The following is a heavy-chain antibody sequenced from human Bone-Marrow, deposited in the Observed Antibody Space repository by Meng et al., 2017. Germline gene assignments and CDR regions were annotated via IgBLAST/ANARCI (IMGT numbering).Heavy chain of an antibody. V-gene: IGHV4-30-2*01. Sequence: QLQLQESGSGLVKPSQTLSLTCAVSGGSISSDNYPWSWIRQPPGKGLESIGYIYHSGTAYYNPSLESRVTISVDRSKNQFSLKLSSVTDADTAVYYCARGDGYNRYFDYWGQGTLVTVSS. CDR3: ARGDGYNRYFDY. CDR2: IYHSGTA. J-gene: IGHJ4*02. D-gene: IGHD5-24*01. CDR1: GGSISSDNYP.